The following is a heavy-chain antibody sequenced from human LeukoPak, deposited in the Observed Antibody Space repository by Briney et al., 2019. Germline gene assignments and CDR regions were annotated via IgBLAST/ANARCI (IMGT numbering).Heavy chain of an antibody. CDR1: GFTFSSYA. D-gene: IGHD4-17*01. CDR3: AKDRGDYGRASSDY. CDR2: ISYDGSNK. Sequence: GGSLRLSCAASGFTFSSYAVHWVRQAPGKGLEWVAVISYDGSNKYYADSVKGRFTISRDNSKNTLYLQMNSLRAEDTAVYYCAKDRGDYGRASSDYWGQGTLVTVSS. V-gene: IGHV3-30-3*01. J-gene: IGHJ4*02.